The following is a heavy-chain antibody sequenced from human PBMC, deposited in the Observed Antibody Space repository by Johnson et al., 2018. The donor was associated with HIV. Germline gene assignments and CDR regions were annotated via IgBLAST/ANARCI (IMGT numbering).Heavy chain of an antibody. Sequence: VQLLESGGGLVQPGGSLRLSCAASGFTFGSYDMHWVRQAAGKGLEWVSGINWNGGSTGYADSVKGRFTISRDNAKNSLYLQMNSLRAGDTAVYYCARAFLATDYGGMWAFDIWGQGTMVTVSS. J-gene: IGHJ3*02. V-gene: IGHV3-20*04. CDR2: INWNGGST. D-gene: IGHD4-23*01. CDR1: GFTFGSYD. CDR3: ARAFLATDYGGMWAFDI.